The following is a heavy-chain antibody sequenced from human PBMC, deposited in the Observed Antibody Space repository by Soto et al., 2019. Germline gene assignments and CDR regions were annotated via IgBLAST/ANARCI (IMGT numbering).Heavy chain of an antibody. Sequence: EVQLVESGGGLVQPGGSLRLSCEASGFTFRNYDMHWVRQGTGKGLEWVSGISAAGDPDYADSVEGRFTISRENAQNSFFLQMNSLRVGDTAVYYCARTDRGFYGLDVGGQGTTVIVSS. CDR1: GFTFRNYD. CDR2: ISAAGDP. V-gene: IGHV3-13*05. J-gene: IGHJ6*02. CDR3: ARTDRGFYGLDV.